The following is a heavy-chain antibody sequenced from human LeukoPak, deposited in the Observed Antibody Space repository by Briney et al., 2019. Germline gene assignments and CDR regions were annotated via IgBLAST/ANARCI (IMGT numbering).Heavy chain of an antibody. CDR2: FDPEDGET. Sequence: ASVKVSCKASGYTFTSYDINWVRQATGQGLEWMGGFDPEDGETIYAQKFQGRVTMTEDTSTDTAYMELSSLRSEDTAVYYCATDLGDSPFQHWGQGTLVTVSS. V-gene: IGHV1-24*01. CDR3: ATDLGDSPFQH. CDR1: GYTFTSYD. J-gene: IGHJ1*01. D-gene: IGHD2-21*02.